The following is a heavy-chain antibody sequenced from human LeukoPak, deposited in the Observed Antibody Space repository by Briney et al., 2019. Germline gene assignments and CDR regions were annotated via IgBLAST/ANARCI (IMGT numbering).Heavy chain of an antibody. CDR2: ISSSGSTI. J-gene: IGHJ4*02. V-gene: IGHV3-48*03. D-gene: IGHD6-13*01. CDR1: GFTFSSYE. Sequence: GGSLRLSCAASGFTFSSYEMNWVRQAPGKGLEWVSYISSSGSTIYYADSVKGRFTISRDNAKNSLYLQMNSLRAEDTAVYYCASTPRSYSSSFIPDYCGQGTLVTVSS. CDR3: ASTPRSYSSSFIPDY.